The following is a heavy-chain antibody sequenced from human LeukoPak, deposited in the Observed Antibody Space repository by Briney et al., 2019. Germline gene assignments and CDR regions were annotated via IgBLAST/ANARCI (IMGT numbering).Heavy chain of an antibody. CDR2: INPNSGGT. CDR3: ARALHQEATMYYYHMDV. D-gene: IGHD5-12*01. J-gene: IGHJ6*03. V-gene: IGHV1-2*02. Sequence: ASVKVSCKASGYTFTGYYMHWVRQAPGQGLEWMGWINPNSGGTNYAQKFQGRVTMTRDTSISTAYMELSRLRSDDTAVYYCARALHQEATMYYYHMDVWGKGTTVTVSS. CDR1: GYTFTGYY.